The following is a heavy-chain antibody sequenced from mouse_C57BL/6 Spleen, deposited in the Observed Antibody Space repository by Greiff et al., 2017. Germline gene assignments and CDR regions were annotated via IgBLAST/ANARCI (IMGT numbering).Heavy chain of an antibody. CDR2: IDPETGGT. J-gene: IGHJ3*01. Sequence: QVQLQQSGAELVRPGASVTLSCKASGYTFTDYEMHWVKQTPVHGLEWIGAIDPETGGTAYNQKLKGQAILTADKSSSTAYMELRSLTSEDSAVYYCTRERDWDAWFAYWGQGTLVTVSA. D-gene: IGHD4-1*01. V-gene: IGHV1-15*01. CDR1: GYTFTDYE. CDR3: TRERDWDAWFAY.